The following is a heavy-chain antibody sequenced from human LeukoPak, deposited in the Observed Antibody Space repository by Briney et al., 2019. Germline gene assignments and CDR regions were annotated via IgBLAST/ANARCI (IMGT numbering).Heavy chain of an antibody. J-gene: IGHJ4*02. Sequence: GGSLRLSCAASGSTFSRSAMTWVRQGPGTGLEFVASIIYSGGATYYADSVKGRFTISRDNSKNTLYLQMNSLTAEDTALYYCAKDGLYYDGSEHVYYFDSWGQGTLVTVSS. CDR1: GSTFSRSA. V-gene: IGHV3-23*01. CDR2: IIYSGGAT. D-gene: IGHD3-22*01. CDR3: AKDGLYYDGSEHVYYFDS.